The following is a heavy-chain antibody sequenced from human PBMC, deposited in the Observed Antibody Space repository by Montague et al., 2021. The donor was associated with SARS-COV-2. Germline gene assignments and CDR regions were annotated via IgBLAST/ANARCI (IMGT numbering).Heavy chain of an antibody. CDR3: AKVTNIAAAGIPHLNDAFDI. V-gene: IGHV3-9*01. J-gene: IGHJ3*02. CDR2: ISWNSGSI. D-gene: IGHD6-13*01. CDR1: GFTFDDYA. Sequence: SLRLSCAASGFTFDDYAMHWVRQAPGKGLEWVSGISWNSGSIRYADSVKGRFTISRGNAKNSLYLQMNSLRAEDTALYYCAKVTNIAAAGIPHLNDAFDIWGQGTMVTVSS.